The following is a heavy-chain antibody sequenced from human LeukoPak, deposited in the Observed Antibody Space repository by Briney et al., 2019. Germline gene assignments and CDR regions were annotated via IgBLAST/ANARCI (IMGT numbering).Heavy chain of an antibody. CDR3: ARYYYDSSGFSQTFFDY. CDR2: IIPIFGIT. V-gene: IGHV1-69*04. CDR1: GGTFSSCA. J-gene: IGHJ4*02. Sequence: SVTVSCKASGGTFSSCAISWVRQPPGQGLERMGRIIPIFGITNYAQKFQGRVTITADKSTSTAYMELSSLRSEDTAVYYCARYYYDSSGFSQTFFDYWGQGTLVTVSS. D-gene: IGHD3-22*01.